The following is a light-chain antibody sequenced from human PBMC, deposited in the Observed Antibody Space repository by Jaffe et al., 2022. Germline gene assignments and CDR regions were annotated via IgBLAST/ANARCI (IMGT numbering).Light chain of an antibody. CDR2: RNN. CDR1: TNNVGNQG. CDR3: SAWDSSLSAWV. Sequence: QAGLTQPPSVSKGLRQTATLTCTGNTNNVGNQGAAWLQQHQGHPPKLLSYRNNNRPSGISERLSASRSGSTASLTITGLQPDDEADYYCSAWDSSLSAWVFGGGTKLTVL. V-gene: IGLV10-54*01. J-gene: IGLJ3*02.